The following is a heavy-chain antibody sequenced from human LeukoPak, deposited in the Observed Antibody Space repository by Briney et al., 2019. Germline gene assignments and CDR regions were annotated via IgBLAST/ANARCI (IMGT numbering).Heavy chain of an antibody. D-gene: IGHD3-3*02. CDR2: ISSSSSYI. J-gene: IGHJ6*03. Sequence: GGSLRLSCAASGFTFSSYGMHWVRQAPGKGLEWVSSISSSSSYIYYADSVKGRFTISIDNAKNSLYLQMNSLRSEDTAVYYCAKSEGHFYYYYMDVWGKGTTATISS. CDR1: GFTFSSYG. CDR3: AKSEGHFYYYYMDV. V-gene: IGHV3-21*01.